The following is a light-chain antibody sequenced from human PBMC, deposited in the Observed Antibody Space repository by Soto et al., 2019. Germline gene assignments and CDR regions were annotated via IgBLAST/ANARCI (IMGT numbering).Light chain of an antibody. Sequence: QSVSPQPPSVSAAPGQKVTISCSGSSSNIGNNYVSWYQQLPGTAPKLLIYENNKRPSGIPDRFSGSKSGTSATLGITGLQTGDEADYYCGTWDSSLGAGGVFGGGTKLTVL. V-gene: IGLV1-51*02. CDR3: GTWDSSLGAGGV. J-gene: IGLJ3*02. CDR1: SSNIGNNY. CDR2: ENN.